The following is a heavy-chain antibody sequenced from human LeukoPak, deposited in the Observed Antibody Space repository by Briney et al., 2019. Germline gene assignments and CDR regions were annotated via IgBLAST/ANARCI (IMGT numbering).Heavy chain of an antibody. J-gene: IGHJ4*02. CDR1: GYTFTGYY. CDR2: IIPIFGTA. V-gene: IGHV1-69*13. Sequence: ASVKVSCKASGYTFTGYYMHWVRQAPGQGLEWMGGIIPIFGTANYAQKFQGRVTITADESTSTAYMELSSLRSEDTAMYYCARVYGDGYNRGYFDYWGQGTLVTVSS. D-gene: IGHD5-24*01. CDR3: ARVYGDGYNRGYFDY.